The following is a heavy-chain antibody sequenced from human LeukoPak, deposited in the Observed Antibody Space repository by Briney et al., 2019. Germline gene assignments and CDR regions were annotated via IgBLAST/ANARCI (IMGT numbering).Heavy chain of an antibody. CDR2: MNPKSGTT. D-gene: IGHD2-2*01. J-gene: IGHJ3*02. CDR3: ATPRAPAAETDGFDT. Sequence: ASVSVSCKASGYTFTDYYIHWVRQVPGQGFEWIGWMNPKSGTTHYAQKFQGRVTMTRDTSTTTADMELSRLRSDDTAVYYCATPRAPAAETDGFDTWGQGTMVIVSS. CDR1: GYTFTDYY. V-gene: IGHV1-2*02.